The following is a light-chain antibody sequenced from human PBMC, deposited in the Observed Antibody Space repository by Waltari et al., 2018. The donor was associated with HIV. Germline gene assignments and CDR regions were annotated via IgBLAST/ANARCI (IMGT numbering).Light chain of an antibody. Sequence: QSALTLPASVSGSPGQSITLSRTGTSRDVGGYKYVSWYKQHPGKTPKLMIFYVINRPPGGSTRFFGSKTGNTASLTISALQDDDEDDYYCSSYSSSTATVVFGGGTKVTVL. CDR1: SRDVGGYKY. CDR3: SSYSSSTATVV. J-gene: IGLJ2*01. V-gene: IGLV2-14*03. CDR2: YVI.